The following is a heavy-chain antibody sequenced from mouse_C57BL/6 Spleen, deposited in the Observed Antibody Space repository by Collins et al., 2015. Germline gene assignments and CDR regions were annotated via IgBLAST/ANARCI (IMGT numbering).Heavy chain of an antibody. CDR1: GYMFTDYY. J-gene: IGHJ4*01. Sequence: EVQMQQSGPELVKPGASVRISCKASGYMFTDYYMNWVKQSHGKSLEWIGDINPKNGGTKYKQKFKGKATLTVDKSSSTAYMELRSLTSEDSAVYYCARSLRDYRNHDYAMDHWGQGTSVTVSS. D-gene: IGHD2-5*01. CDR2: INPKNGGT. V-gene: IGHV1-26*01. CDR3: ARSLRDYRNHDYAMDH.